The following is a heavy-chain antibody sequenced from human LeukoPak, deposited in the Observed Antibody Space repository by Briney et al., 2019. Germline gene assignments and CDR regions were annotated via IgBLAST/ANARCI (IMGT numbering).Heavy chain of an antibody. CDR2: IDPSDSYT. CDR3: ARESFSYGDYVYGMDV. J-gene: IGHJ6*04. D-gene: IGHD4-17*01. CDR1: GYSFTSYW. V-gene: IGHV5-10-1*01. Sequence: GESLRISCKGSGYSFTSYWISWVRQMPGKGLEWMGRIDPSDSYTNYSPSFQGHVTISADKSISTAYLQWSSLKASDTAMYYCARESFSYGDYVYGMDVWGKGTTVTVSS.